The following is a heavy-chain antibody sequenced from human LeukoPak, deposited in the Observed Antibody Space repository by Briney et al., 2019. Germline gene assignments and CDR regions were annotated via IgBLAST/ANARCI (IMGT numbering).Heavy chain of an antibody. D-gene: IGHD3-22*01. J-gene: IGHJ4*02. Sequence: GGSLRLSCAASGFTFGSYSMNWVRQAPGKGLEWVSSISSSSSYIYYADSVKGRFTISRDNAKNSLYLQMNSLRAEDTAVYYCASEMILHPHWGQGTLVTVSS. CDR1: GFTFGSYS. CDR3: ASEMILHPH. CDR2: ISSSSSYI. V-gene: IGHV3-21*01.